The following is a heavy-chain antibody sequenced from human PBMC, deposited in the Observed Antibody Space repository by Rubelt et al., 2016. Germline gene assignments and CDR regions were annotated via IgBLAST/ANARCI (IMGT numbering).Heavy chain of an antibody. CDR1: GGSFSGYY. Sequence: QVQLQQWGAGLLKPTETLSLTCDVYGGSFSGYYWSWIRQPPGKGLEWIGEINHSGSTNYNPSLKSRVTISVDTSKNQLSRTLASATAAVTSVYYCARASGGYYGVGTDYWGQGRLVIVSS. J-gene: IGHJ4*02. CDR3: ARASGGYYGVGTDY. D-gene: IGHD3/OR15-3a*01. V-gene: IGHV4-34*01. CDR2: INHSGST.